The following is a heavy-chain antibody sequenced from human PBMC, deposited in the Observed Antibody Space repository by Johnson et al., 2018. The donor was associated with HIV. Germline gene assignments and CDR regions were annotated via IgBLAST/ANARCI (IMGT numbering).Heavy chain of an antibody. CDR1: GFTLDDYG. D-gene: IGHD3-16*01. Sequence: QVQLVESGGGVVQPGRSLRLSCAASGFTLDDYGIHWVRQAPGKGLEWVAVMWYDGSNKYYADSVKGRFTISRDNSKNTLYLQMNSLRAEDTAVYYCARARGRVDDAFDSWGQGTMVTVSS. CDR2: MWYDGSNK. CDR3: ARARGRVDDAFDS. V-gene: IGHV3-30*19. J-gene: IGHJ3*02.